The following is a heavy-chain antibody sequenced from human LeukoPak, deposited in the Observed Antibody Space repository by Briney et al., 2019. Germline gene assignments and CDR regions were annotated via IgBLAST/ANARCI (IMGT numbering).Heavy chain of an antibody. CDR3: ARDSVSSWYGVWFDP. V-gene: IGHV4-4*02. D-gene: IGHD6-13*01. J-gene: IGHJ5*02. Sequence: SETLSLTFAVSGVSISSSNWWSWFRQSPGKGLEWTGSIYYSGSTYYNPSLKSRVTISVDTSKNQFSLKLSSVTAADTAVYYCARDSVSSWYGVWFDPWGQGTLVTVSS. CDR1: GVSISSSNW. CDR2: IYYSGST.